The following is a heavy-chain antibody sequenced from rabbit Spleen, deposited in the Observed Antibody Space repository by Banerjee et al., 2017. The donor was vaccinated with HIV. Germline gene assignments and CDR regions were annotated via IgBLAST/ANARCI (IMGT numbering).Heavy chain of an antibody. CDR2: IEVGSSGFS. CDR3: ASDHNYGGLGYGFFHL. V-gene: IGHV1S40*01. CDR1: GFSFSSNDY. Sequence: QSLEESGGGLVQPEGSLALTCKASGFSFSSNDYICWVRQAPGKGLEWIACIEVGSSGFSYFATWAKGRFTISETSSTTVTLQVTRLTAADTATYFCASDHNYGGLGYGFFHLWGQGTLVTVS. D-gene: IGHD6-1*01. J-gene: IGHJ4*01.